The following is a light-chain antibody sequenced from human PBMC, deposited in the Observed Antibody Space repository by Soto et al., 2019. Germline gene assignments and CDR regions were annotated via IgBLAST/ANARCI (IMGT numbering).Light chain of an antibody. CDR1: STDFVTYNR. CDR2: EAS. V-gene: IGLV2-18*01. Sequence: QSVLTPPPSVSGSTGQSVTISCTGTSTDFVTYNRVSWYQQPPGTAPKLIVYEASNRPSGVPDRFSGSKSGNTASLTISGLQAADEADYYCSLYTSENTYVFGTGTKVTVL. CDR3: SLYTSENTYV. J-gene: IGLJ1*01.